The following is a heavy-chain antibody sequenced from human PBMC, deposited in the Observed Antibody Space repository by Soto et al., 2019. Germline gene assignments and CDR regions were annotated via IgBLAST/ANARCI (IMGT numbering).Heavy chain of an antibody. CDR3: ARRNYYDSSGYPLMVGDY. CDR2: IYPGDSDT. D-gene: IGHD3-22*01. V-gene: IGHV5-51*01. J-gene: IGHJ4*02. Sequence: EVQLVQSGAEVKKPGESLKISCKGSGYSFTSYWIGWVRQMPGKGLEWMGIIYPGDSDTRYSPSFQGQVTISADKSISTAYLQWSSLKASDTAMYYCARRNYYDSSGYPLMVGDYWGQGTLVTVSS. CDR1: GYSFTSYW.